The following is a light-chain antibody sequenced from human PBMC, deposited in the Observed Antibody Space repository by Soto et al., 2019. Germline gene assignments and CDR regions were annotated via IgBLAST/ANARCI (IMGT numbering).Light chain of an antibody. J-gene: IGKJ5*01. V-gene: IGKV1-39*01. CDR3: QQSLTMPIT. CDR2: SAS. CDR1: QSINNY. Sequence: DIQMTQSPASLSVSVGDRVTITCRASQSINNYLNWYLQRPRQAPKLLIRSASTLQRGVPSRFSGSGSRTEFTLTIADLQPDDFGTYYCQQSLTMPITFGHGTRLDIK.